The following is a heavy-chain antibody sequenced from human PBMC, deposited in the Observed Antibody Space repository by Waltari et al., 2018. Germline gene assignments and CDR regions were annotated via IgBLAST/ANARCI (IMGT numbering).Heavy chain of an antibody. V-gene: IGHV3-21*03. D-gene: IGHD3-10*01. CDR2: IGGTHSNI. J-gene: IGHJ5*02. Sequence: EVRLAESGGGLVKPGGSLRLACTASGFAFGEYDMNWVRQAPGTGLEWVSSIGGTHSNIFYADSVKGRFTVSRDNAKNSLYLQMDNLRAEDSGLYFCTRDLYGSGGDWFDPWGQGTLVTVSS. CDR1: GFAFGEYD. CDR3: TRDLYGSGGDWFDP.